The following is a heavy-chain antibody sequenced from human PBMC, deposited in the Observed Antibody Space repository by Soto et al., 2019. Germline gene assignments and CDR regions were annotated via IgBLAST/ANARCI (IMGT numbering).Heavy chain of an antibody. CDR2: ISSTTNYI. CDR1: GFTFTRYS. Sequence: GGSLRLSCAASGFTFTRYSMNWVRQAPGKGLEWVSSISSTTNYIYYGDSMKGRFTISRDNGKNSLYLEMHSRRAEDTAVYYCARESEDLTSNFDYWGQGTLVTVSS. V-gene: IGHV3-21*06. J-gene: IGHJ4*02. CDR3: ARESEDLTSNFDY.